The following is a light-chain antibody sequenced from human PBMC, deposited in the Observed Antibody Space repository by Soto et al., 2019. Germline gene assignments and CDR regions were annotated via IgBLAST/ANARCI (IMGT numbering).Light chain of an antibody. V-gene: IGKV1-5*03. CDR3: QQYNSFSRT. J-gene: IGKJ1*01. Sequence: DIQMTQSPSSLSASVGDRVTITCRASQSISSWLAWYQQKPGKAPNLLIYKASTLKSGVPSRFSGSGSGTEFTLTISGLQPDDFATYYCQQYNSFSRTFGQGTKVDIK. CDR2: KAS. CDR1: QSISSW.